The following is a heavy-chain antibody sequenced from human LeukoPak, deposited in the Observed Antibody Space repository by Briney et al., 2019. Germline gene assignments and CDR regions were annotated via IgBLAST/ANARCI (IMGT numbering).Heavy chain of an antibody. CDR1: GFTFSIYW. D-gene: IGHD3-10*01. CDR2: IKQDGSEK. CDR3: AKSGATLDYYFYGMDV. Sequence: GSLRLSCAASGFTFSIYWMSWVRQAPGKGLEWVANIKQDGSEKYYVDSVKGRFTISRDNSENTLYLQMNSLRAEDTAVYYCAKSGATLDYYFYGMDVWGQGTTVTVSS. V-gene: IGHV3-7*01. J-gene: IGHJ6*02.